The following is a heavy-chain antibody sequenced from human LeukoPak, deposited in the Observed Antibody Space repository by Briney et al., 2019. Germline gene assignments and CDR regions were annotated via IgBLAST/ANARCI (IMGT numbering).Heavy chain of an antibody. CDR2: INPNSGGT. V-gene: IGHV1-2*02. J-gene: IGHJ6*03. D-gene: IGHD6-13*01. CDR3: APPSPYHIAAREVYYYYMDV. CDR1: GYTFTGYY. Sequence: GASVKVSCKASGYTFTGYYMHWVRQAPGQGLEWMGWINPNSGGTNYAQKFQGRVTMTRDTSISTAYMELSRLRADDTAVYYCAPPSPYHIAAREVYYYYMDVWGKGTTVTVSS.